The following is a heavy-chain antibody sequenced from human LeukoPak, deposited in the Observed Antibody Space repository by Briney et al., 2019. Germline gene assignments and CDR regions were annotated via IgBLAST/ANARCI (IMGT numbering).Heavy chain of an antibody. CDR3: AKEAPGGYFDY. CDR1: GFSFNTYV. D-gene: IGHD3-16*01. CDR2: MWHDGTNK. Sequence: GGSLRLSCVASGFSFNTYVMHWVRQGPGKGLEWVAVMWHDGTNKVYADSVKDRFSISRDNSKNTLYLQMNSLRAEDTAVYYCAKEAPGGYFDYCGQGTLVTVSS. V-gene: IGHV3-33*06. J-gene: IGHJ4*02.